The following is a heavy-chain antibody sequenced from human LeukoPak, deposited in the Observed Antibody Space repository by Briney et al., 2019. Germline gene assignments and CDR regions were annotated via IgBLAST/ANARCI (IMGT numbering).Heavy chain of an antibody. Sequence: SETLSLTCTVSGGSISSGDYYWSWIRQPPGKGLEWIGYIYYSGSTYYNPSLKSRVTISVDTSRNQFSLKLSSVTAADTAVYYCAREELGAFDYWGQGTLVTVSS. CDR1: GGSISSGDYY. V-gene: IGHV4-30-4*08. J-gene: IGHJ4*02. D-gene: IGHD1-26*01. CDR3: AREELGAFDY. CDR2: IYYSGST.